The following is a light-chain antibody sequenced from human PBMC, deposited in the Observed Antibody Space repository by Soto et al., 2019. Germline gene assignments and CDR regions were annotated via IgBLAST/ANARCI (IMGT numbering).Light chain of an antibody. V-gene: IGLV2-8*01. J-gene: IGLJ1*01. CDR3: SSYAGSNTYV. Sequence: QSALTQPPSASGSPGQSVTISCTGTRSDVGAYNYVSWYQQHPGKAPKLMIYEVSKRPSGVPDRFSGSKSGDTASLTVSGLQVEDEADYYCSSYAGSNTYVFGIGTKVTVL. CDR1: RSDVGAYNY. CDR2: EVS.